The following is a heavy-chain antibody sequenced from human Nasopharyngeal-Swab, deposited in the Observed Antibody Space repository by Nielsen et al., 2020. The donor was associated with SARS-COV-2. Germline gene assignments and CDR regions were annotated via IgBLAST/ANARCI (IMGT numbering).Heavy chain of an antibody. Sequence: SETLSLTCAVSGGSISSSNWWSWVRQPPGKGLEWIGEIYHSGSTNYNPSLKSRVTMSVDKSKNQFSLKLSSVTAADTAVYYCARNTYYYDSSGYYPAWGQGTLVTVSS. D-gene: IGHD3-22*01. V-gene: IGHV4-4*02. J-gene: IGHJ5*02. CDR2: IYHSGST. CDR1: GGSISSSNW. CDR3: ARNTYYYDSSGYYPA.